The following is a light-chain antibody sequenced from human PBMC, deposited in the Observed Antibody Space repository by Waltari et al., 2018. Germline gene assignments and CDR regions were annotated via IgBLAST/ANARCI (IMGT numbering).Light chain of an antibody. V-gene: IGLV1-47*01. J-gene: IGLJ3*02. CDR1: RSNIGSNY. Sequence: QSVLTQSPSASVTPGQRVTTPCSGRRSNIGSNYVYWYQHLPGTAPKLLIYRSVQRPSGVPSRFSGSKSGTSASLAISGLRSEDEGDYYCVAWDDSLSGLWVFGGGTKLTVL. CDR3: VAWDDSLSGLWV. CDR2: RSV.